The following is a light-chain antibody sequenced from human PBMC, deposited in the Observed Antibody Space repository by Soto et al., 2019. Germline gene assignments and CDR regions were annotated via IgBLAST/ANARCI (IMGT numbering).Light chain of an antibody. CDR2: YDS. V-gene: IGLV3-21*04. CDR3: QVWDSSSDHHV. J-gene: IGLJ1*01. CDR1: NIGSKS. Sequence: ELTQPPSVSVAPGKTARITCGGNNIGSKSVHWYQQKPGQAPVLVIYYDSDRPSGIPERFSGSNSGNTATLTISRVEAGDEADYYCQVWDSSSDHHVFGTGTKLTVL.